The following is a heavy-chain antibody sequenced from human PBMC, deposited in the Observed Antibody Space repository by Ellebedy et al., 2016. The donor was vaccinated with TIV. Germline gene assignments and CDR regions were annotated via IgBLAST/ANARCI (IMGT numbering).Heavy chain of an antibody. D-gene: IGHD5-24*01. CDR2: ISSDGSIK. Sequence: PGGSLRLSCAASGFTFSTYSMHWVRQAPGKGLEWVALISSDGSIKYYADSVTGRFTISRDNSKSTLYLQMNSLRAEDTAVYYCAREWLQFSDYYYGMDVWGQGTTVTVSS. J-gene: IGHJ6*02. V-gene: IGHV3-30-3*01. CDR3: AREWLQFSDYYYGMDV. CDR1: GFTFSTYS.